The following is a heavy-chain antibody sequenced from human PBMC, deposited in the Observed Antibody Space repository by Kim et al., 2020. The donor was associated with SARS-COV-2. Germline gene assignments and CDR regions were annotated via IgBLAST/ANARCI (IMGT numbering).Heavy chain of an antibody. V-gene: IGHV3-7*03. J-gene: IGHJ4*02. D-gene: IGHD3-10*01. CDR3: AREFTMVRGVISGDYYFDF. CDR2: IQEDGTEK. CDR1: GFSFSNYW. Sequence: GGSLRLSCAVSGFSFSNYWMSWVRQAPGKGLEWVASIQEDGTEKYYVDSVKGRFTISRDNAKNSLFLQMNSLRAEDTAVYYCAREFTMVRGVISGDYYFDFGGQGTLVTVSS.